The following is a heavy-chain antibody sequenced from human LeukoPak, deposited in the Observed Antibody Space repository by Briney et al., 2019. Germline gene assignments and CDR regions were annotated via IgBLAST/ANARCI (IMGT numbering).Heavy chain of an antibody. CDR3: ARDGSSWYRPPAYYFDY. D-gene: IGHD6-13*01. V-gene: IGHV3-30*19. CDR1: GFTFSSYG. Sequence: GGSLRLSCAASGFTFSSYGMHWVRQAPGKGLEWVAVISYDGSNKYYADSVKGRFTISRDNSKNTLYLQMNSLRAEDTAVYYCARDGSSWYRPPAYYFDYWGQGTLVTVSS. J-gene: IGHJ4*02. CDR2: ISYDGSNK.